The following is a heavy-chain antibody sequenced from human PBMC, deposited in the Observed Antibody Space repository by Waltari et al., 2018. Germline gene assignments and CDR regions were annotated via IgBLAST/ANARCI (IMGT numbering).Heavy chain of an antibody. Sequence: EVQLVESGGGLIQPGGSLRLSCAASGFTFSSYDVNWVRQAPGKGLEWVSYIGRSGDIMFFADSVRGRFTISRDNAKNSLYLQMNSLRVEDTAVYYCAREQFYNSGIQGSAFDYWGQGTLVTVSS. CDR2: IGRSGDIM. D-gene: IGHD3-10*01. CDR3: AREQFYNSGIQGSAFDY. J-gene: IGHJ4*02. CDR1: GFTFSSYD. V-gene: IGHV3-48*03.